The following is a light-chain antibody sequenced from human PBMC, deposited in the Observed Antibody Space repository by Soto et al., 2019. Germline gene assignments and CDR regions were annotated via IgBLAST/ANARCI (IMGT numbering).Light chain of an antibody. CDR2: DAS. V-gene: IGKV3D-20*02. CDR1: QSVSSSY. Sequence: EMVMTQSPATLSVSPGERATLSCRASQSVSSSYLAWYQQKPGQAPRLLICDASNTATGIPARLSGSASGPDFTLTIRSLEPEDFAVYYCQHRTYWPTFGGGTKVDIK. CDR3: QHRTYWPT. J-gene: IGKJ4*01.